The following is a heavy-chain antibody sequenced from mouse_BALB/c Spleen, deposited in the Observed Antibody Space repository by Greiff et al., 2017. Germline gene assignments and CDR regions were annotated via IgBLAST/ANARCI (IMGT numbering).Heavy chain of an antibody. CDR1: GFTFSSYA. Sequence: EVKVVESGGGLVKPGGSLKLSCAASGFTFSSYAMSWVRQSPEKRLEWVAEISSGGSYTYYPDTVTGRFTISRDNAKNTLYLEMSSLRSEDTAMYYCAREDAGTWFAYWGQGTLVTVSA. J-gene: IGHJ3*01. CDR3: AREDAGTWFAY. D-gene: IGHD4-1*01. V-gene: IGHV5-9-4*01. CDR2: ISSGGSYT.